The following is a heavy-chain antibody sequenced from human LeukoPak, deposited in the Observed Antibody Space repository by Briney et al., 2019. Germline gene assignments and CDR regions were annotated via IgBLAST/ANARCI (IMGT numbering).Heavy chain of an antibody. V-gene: IGHV3-7*01. Sequence: PGGSLRLSCAASGFTFSSYAMSWVRQAPGKGLEWVANIKQDGSEKYYVDSVKGRFTISRDNAKNSLYLQMNSLRAEDTAVYYCARDQGDFWSGRSNDFDYWGQGTLVTVSS. J-gene: IGHJ4*02. D-gene: IGHD3-3*01. CDR2: IKQDGSEK. CDR1: GFTFSSYA. CDR3: ARDQGDFWSGRSNDFDY.